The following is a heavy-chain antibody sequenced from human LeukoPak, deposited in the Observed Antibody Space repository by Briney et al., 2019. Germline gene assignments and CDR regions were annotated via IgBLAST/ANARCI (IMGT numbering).Heavy chain of an antibody. V-gene: IGHV3-21*01. D-gene: IGHD2-21*01. CDR3: ARGGSRVETLVVLDY. J-gene: IGHJ4*02. CDR1: RLTFDPYS. Sequence: KSGGSLRLSCAASRLTFDPYSMNWVRQAPGRGLEWVSSISSSGTYIYYADSVKGRFTISRDNAKNSLYLQMNSLRAEDTAIYYCARGGSRVETLVVLDYWGQGTLVTVSS. CDR2: ISSSGTYI.